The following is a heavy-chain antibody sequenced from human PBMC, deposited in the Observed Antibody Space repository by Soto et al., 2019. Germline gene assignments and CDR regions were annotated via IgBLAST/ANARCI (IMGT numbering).Heavy chain of an antibody. V-gene: IGHV4-61*01. J-gene: IGHJ4*02. Sequence: SETLSLTCTVSGGSVSSGSYYWSWIRQPPGKGLEWIGYIYYSGSTNYNPSLKSRVTISVDTSKNQFSLKLSSVTAADTAVYYCARVKKSIADRSVDYWGQGTLVTVSS. CDR2: IYYSGST. CDR1: GGSVSSGSYY. D-gene: IGHD6-6*01. CDR3: ARVKKSIADRSVDY.